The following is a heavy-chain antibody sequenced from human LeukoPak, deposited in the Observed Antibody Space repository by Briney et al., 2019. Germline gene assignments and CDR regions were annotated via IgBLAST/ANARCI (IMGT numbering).Heavy chain of an antibody. J-gene: IGHJ3*02. CDR1: GFTFSSYA. D-gene: IGHD3-10*01. CDR3: ARVPQGYYGSGSYLGAFDI. V-gene: IGHV3-30*04. CDR2: ISYDGSNK. Sequence: GGSLRLSCAASGFTFSSYAMHWVRQAPGKGLEWVAVISYDGSNKYYADSVKGRFTISRDNSKNTLYLQMNSLRAEGTAVYYCARVPQGYYGSGSYLGAFDIWGQGTMVTVSS.